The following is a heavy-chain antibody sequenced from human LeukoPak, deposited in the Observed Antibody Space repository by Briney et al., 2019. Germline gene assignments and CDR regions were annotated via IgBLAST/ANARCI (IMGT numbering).Heavy chain of an antibody. J-gene: IGHJ5*02. CDR1: GGSISSSSYY. D-gene: IGHD3-10*01. CDR2: IYYSGST. Sequence: PSETLSLTCTVSGGSISSSSYYWGWIRQPPGKGLEWIGSIYYSGSTYYNPSLKSRVTISVDTSKNQFSLKLSSVTAADTAVYYRARGSLLWFGELSSWFDPWGQGTLVTVSS. CDR3: ARGSLLWFGELSSWFDP. V-gene: IGHV4-39*01.